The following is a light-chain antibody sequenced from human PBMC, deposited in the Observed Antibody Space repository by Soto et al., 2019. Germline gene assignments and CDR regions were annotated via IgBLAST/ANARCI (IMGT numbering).Light chain of an antibody. CDR1: SGAVSTSYY. V-gene: IGLV8-61*01. J-gene: IGLJ3*02. CDR2: STN. CDR3: VLYMGSGICV. Sequence: QTVVTQEPSFSVSPGGAVTLTCGLSSGAVSTSYYPSWYQQTPAQAPRTRIYSTNTRSSGVPDRFSGSILGNKAALTITGAQADDESDYYCVLYMGSGICVFGGGTKLTVL.